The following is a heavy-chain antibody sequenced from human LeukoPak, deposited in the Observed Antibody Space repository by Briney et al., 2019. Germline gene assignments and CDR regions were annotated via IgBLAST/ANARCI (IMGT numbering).Heavy chain of an antibody. V-gene: IGHV3-7*03. CDR2: IKQDGSEK. Sequence: GGSLRLSCAASGFTFSSYGMSWVRQAPGKGLEWVANIKQDGSEKYYVDSVKGRFTVSRDNAENSLYLQMSSLRAEDTAVYYCARLTQLARGRYWGQGTLVTVSS. CDR1: GFTFSSYG. CDR3: ARLTQLARGRY. J-gene: IGHJ4*02. D-gene: IGHD6-6*01.